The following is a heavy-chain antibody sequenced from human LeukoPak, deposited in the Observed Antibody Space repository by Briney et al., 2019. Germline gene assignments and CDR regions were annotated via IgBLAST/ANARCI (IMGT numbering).Heavy chain of an antibody. CDR1: GFTFSSYG. CDR2: IRYDGSNK. D-gene: IGHD5-18*01. V-gene: IGHV3-30*02. CDR3: AKDSLSYNYYYYYMDV. J-gene: IGHJ6*03. Sequence: GGSLRLSCAASGFTFSSYGMHWVRQAPGKGLEWVAFIRYDGSNKYYADSVKGRFTISRDNSKNTLYLQMDSPRAEDTAVYYCAKDSLSYNYYYYYMDVWGKGTTVTVSS.